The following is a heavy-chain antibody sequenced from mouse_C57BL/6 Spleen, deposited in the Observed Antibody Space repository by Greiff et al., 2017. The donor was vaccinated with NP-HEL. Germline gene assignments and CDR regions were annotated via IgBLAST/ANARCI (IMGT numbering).Heavy chain of an antibody. D-gene: IGHD2-1*01. J-gene: IGHJ4*01. V-gene: IGHV1-66*01. CDR2: IYPGSGNT. Sequence: QVQLKESGPELVKPGASVKISCKASGYSFTSYYIHWVKQRPGQGLEWIGWIYPGSGNTKYNEKFKGKATLTADTSSSTAYMQLSSLTSEDSAVDYCAREGGNPYYYAMGYWGQGTTVTVSS. CDR3: AREGGNPYYYAMGY. CDR1: GYSFTSYY.